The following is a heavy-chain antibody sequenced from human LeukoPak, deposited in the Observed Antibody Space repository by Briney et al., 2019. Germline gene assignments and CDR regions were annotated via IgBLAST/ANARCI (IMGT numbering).Heavy chain of an antibody. V-gene: IGHV4-61*02. D-gene: IGHD6-19*01. Sequence: SETLSLTCTVSGGSFNNGISFWSWIRQPAGKGLEWSGLFYSNANINYNPSLKSRVTISLDTSKNQFSLNLSSVTAADTGVYYCARTYSSGWYRYFDYWGPGTLVTVSS. CDR1: GGSFNNGISF. J-gene: IGHJ4*02. CDR3: ARTYSSGWYRYFDY. CDR2: FYSNANI.